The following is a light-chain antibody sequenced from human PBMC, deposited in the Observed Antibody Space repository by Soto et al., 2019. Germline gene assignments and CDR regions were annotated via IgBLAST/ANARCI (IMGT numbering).Light chain of an antibody. V-gene: IGLV2-14*01. Sequence: QSVLTQPASVSGSPGQSITMSCTGTSNDVGGHNYVSWYQQYPGKAPKVMIYEVTNRPSGVSNRFSGSKSGNTASLTISGLQAEDEADYYCSSYSSSTTLRVFGTGTKVTVL. CDR3: SSYSSSTTLRV. CDR2: EVT. CDR1: SNDVGGHNY. J-gene: IGLJ1*01.